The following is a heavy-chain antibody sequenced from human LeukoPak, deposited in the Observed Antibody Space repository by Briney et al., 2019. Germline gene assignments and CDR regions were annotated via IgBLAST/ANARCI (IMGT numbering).Heavy chain of an antibody. CDR1: GYTFTSYD. CDR3: ARGPLGFLEWGQDMDV. V-gene: IGHV1-8*03. CDR2: MNPNSGNT. D-gene: IGHD3-3*02. Sequence: GASVKASCKASGYTFTSYDINWVRQATGQGLEWMGWMNPNSGNTGYAQKFQGRVTITRNTSISTAYMELSSLRSEDTAVYYCARGPLGFLEWGQDMDVWGKGTTVTVSS. J-gene: IGHJ6*03.